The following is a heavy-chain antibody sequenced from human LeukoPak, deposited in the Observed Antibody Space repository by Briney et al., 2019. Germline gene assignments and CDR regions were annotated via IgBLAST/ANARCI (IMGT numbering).Heavy chain of an antibody. J-gene: IGHJ3*02. D-gene: IGHD5-18*01. Sequence: GGSLRLSCAASGFTFSDYYMSWNRQAPGKGLEWVSYISSSGSTIYYADSVKGRFTISRDNAKNSLYLQMNSLRAEDTAVYYCARDERGLGGYSYGYGSAFDIWGQGTMVTVSS. CDR1: GFTFSDYY. V-gene: IGHV3-11*04. CDR2: ISSSGSTI. CDR3: ARDERGLGGYSYGYGSAFDI.